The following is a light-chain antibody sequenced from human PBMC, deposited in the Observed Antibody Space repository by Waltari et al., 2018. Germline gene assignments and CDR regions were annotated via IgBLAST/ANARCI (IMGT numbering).Light chain of an antibody. Sequence: QLVVTQPPSASASLGASVKLTCALSSGHSHFVIAWHQLQSGQGPRFLMKLYSNGSHTKGDGIPHRFSGSSSGAERFLIISSLQSADEADYYCQTWGNGIRVFGGGTKLTVL. CDR2: LYSNGSH. CDR1: SGHSHFV. J-gene: IGLJ3*02. CDR3: QTWGNGIRV. V-gene: IGLV4-69*01.